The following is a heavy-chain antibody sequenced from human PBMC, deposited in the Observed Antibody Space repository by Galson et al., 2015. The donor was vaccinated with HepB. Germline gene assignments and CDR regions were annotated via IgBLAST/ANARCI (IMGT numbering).Heavy chain of an antibody. V-gene: IGHV2-5*01. D-gene: IGHD6-13*01. CDR3: AHSPRIPAGGTRWFDP. J-gene: IGHJ5*02. Sequence: PALVKPTQTLTLTCTFSGFSLSARGVGVVWIRQPPGKALEWLAFIYWNDDRRYSPSLKSRLTITKDTSKNQVVLTMINMDPVDTATYYCAHSPRIPAGGTRWFDPWGQGTLVTVSS. CDR2: IYWNDDR. CDR1: GFSLSARGVG.